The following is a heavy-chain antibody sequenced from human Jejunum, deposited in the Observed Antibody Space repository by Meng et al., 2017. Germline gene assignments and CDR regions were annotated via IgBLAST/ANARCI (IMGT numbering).Heavy chain of an antibody. Sequence: VQSGAEVNKPGPSVKVSCKASGGPLSSQAISWVRQAPGQGLEWMGEINPIFGTANYAQKFQGRVSITADESTSTAYMELSSLRSEDTAVYYCAREIGGYSYGYVDYWGQGTLVTVSS. CDR1: GGPLSSQA. J-gene: IGHJ4*02. CDR3: AREIGGYSYGYVDY. V-gene: IGHV1-69*01. CDR2: INPIFGTA. D-gene: IGHD5-18*01.